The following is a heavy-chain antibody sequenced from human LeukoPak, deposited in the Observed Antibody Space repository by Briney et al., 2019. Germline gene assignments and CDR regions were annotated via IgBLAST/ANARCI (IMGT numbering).Heavy chain of an antibody. CDR3: AKDTGAGRDTAMGDY. D-gene: IGHD5-18*01. J-gene: IGHJ4*02. CDR1: GFTFSSYG. CDR2: ISYDGSNK. V-gene: IGHV3-30*18. Sequence: GRSLRLSCAASGFTFSSYGMHWVRQAPGKGLEWVAVISYDGSNKYYADSVKGRFTISRDNSKNTLYLQMNSLRAEDTAVYYCAKDTGAGRDTAMGDYWGQGTLVTVSS.